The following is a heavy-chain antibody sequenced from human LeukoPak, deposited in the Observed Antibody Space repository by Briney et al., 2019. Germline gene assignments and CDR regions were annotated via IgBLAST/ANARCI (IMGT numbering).Heavy chain of an antibody. CDR3: ARGTIAVAGSRVFDY. D-gene: IGHD6-19*01. Sequence: NPSETLSLTCTFSDSSIAYYCWSWIRQPPGKGLEWIGYIYYSGSTNYNPSLKSRVTISVDTSKNQFSLKLSSVTAADTAVYYCARGTIAVAGSRVFDYWGQGTLVTVSS. CDR1: DSSIAYYC. V-gene: IGHV4-59*12. CDR2: IYYSGST. J-gene: IGHJ4*02.